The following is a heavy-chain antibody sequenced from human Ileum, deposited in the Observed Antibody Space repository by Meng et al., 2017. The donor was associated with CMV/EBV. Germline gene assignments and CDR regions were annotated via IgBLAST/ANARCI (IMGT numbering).Heavy chain of an antibody. J-gene: IGHJ4*02. V-gene: IGHV3-15*01. D-gene: IGHD2-2*02. CDR1: GFTFNNAW. CDR2: IKSKADGGTT. CDR3: ARYCSSTTCYRPG. Sequence: GGSLRLSCAASGFTFNNAWMNWVRQAPGKGLEWVGRIKSKADGGTTDHAAPVKGRFTISRDDSKNTLFLQMNSLKIEDTAVYYCARYCSSTTCYRPGWGQGTLVTSPQ.